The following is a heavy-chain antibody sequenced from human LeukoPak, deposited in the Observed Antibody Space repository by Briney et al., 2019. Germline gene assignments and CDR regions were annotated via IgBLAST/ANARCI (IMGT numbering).Heavy chain of an antibody. CDR1: GFTFSSYS. CDR3: ARVPHCSGGSCYSFNYYGMDV. V-gene: IGHV3-21*01. CDR2: ISSSSSYI. D-gene: IGHD2-15*01. Sequence: GGCLRLSCAASGFTFSSYSMNWVRQAPGKGLEWVSSISSSSSYIYYADSVKGRFTISRDNAKNSLYLQMNSLRAEDTAVYYCARVPHCSGGSCYSFNYYGMDVWGKGTTVTVSS. J-gene: IGHJ6*04.